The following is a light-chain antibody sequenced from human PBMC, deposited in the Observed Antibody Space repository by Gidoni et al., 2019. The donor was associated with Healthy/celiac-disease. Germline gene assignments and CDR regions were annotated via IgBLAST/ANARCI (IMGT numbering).Light chain of an antibody. Sequence: EIVLTQSPGTLSLSPGERATLSCRAGQSVSSSYLAWYQQKPGQAPRRLINGASSRAASIPDRFSGSGSGTEFTLTISRREQEDFAVYYCQQYGGTPWTFGQGTKVEIK. J-gene: IGKJ1*01. V-gene: IGKV3-20*01. CDR3: QQYGGTPWT. CDR1: QSVSSSY. CDR2: GAS.